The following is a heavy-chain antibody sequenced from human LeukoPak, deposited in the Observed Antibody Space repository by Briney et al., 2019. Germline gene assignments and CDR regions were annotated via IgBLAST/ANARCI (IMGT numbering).Heavy chain of an antibody. CDR1: GFTFSDYY. Sequence: GGSLRPSCAASGFTFSDYYMSWIRQAPGKGLEWVSYISGSGTTIRYADSVKGRFTISRDNSKNTLYLQMNSLRAEDTAVYYCAKEVKRIVGATTGFGDYWGQGTLVTVSS. CDR2: ISGSGTTI. J-gene: IGHJ4*02. D-gene: IGHD1-26*01. V-gene: IGHV3-11*01. CDR3: AKEVKRIVGATTGFGDY.